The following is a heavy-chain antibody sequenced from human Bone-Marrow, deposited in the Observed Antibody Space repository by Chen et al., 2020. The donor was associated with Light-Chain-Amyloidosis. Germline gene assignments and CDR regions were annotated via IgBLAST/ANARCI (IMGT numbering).Heavy chain of an antibody. CDR1: GFTFSSYA. Sequence: EVQLVESGGGLVQPGGSLRLSCAASGFTFSSYAMSWVRQAPGKGLDWVSAISGSGGSTYYADSVKGRFTISRDNSKNTLYLQMNSLRAEDTAVYYCAKWGPYYYDSSGYYDTDAFDIWGQGTMVTVSS. V-gene: IGHV3-23*04. J-gene: IGHJ3*02. D-gene: IGHD3-22*01. CDR3: AKWGPYYYDSSGYYDTDAFDI. CDR2: ISGSGGST.